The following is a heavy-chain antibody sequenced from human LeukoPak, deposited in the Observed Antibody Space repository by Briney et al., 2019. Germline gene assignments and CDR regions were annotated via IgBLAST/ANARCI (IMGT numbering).Heavy chain of an antibody. J-gene: IGHJ4*02. D-gene: IGHD2-15*01. CDR1: GYTFTGYY. Sequence: ASVKVSCKASGYTFTGYYMHWVRQAPGQGLEWMGWINPNSGGTNYAQKFQGWVTMTRDTSVSTAYMELSRLRSDDTAVYYCAKAVGYCSGGSCYSETNFDYWGQGTLVTVSS. CDR3: AKAVGYCSGGSCYSETNFDY. CDR2: INPNSGGT. V-gene: IGHV1-2*04.